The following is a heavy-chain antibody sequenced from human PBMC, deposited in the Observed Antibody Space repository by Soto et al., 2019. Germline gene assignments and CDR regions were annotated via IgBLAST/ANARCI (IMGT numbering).Heavy chain of an antibody. V-gene: IGHV3-23*01. Sequence: MHLLESGGGLVQPGGSLRLACTASVFTFNHYAMSWVRQAPGKGLEWVSAVSGRGGSTKYADSVKGRFIISRDNSNSTLYLQMDSLRGEDTAVYYCAKDSTVTTSLYFYYYGFDVWGQGTTVTVSS. J-gene: IGHJ6*02. CDR2: VSGRGGST. CDR1: VFTFNHYA. D-gene: IGHD4-17*01. CDR3: AKDSTVTTSLYFYYYGFDV.